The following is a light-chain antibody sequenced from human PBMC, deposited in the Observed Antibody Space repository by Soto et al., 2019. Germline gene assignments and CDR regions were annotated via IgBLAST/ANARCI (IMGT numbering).Light chain of an antibody. CDR1: QSVLYSSNNKNY. CDR3: QQYYSTPYT. Sequence: DIVMTQSPDSLAVSLGERANINCKSSQSVLYSSNNKNYLAWYQQKPGQPPKLLIYWASTRESGVPDRFSGSGSGTDFPLTISSLQAEDVAVYYGQQYYSTPYTFGQGTKLDIK. J-gene: IGKJ2*01. CDR2: WAS. V-gene: IGKV4-1*01.